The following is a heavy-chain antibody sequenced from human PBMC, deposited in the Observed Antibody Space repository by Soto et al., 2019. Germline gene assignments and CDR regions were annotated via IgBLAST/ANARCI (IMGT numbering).Heavy chain of an antibody. CDR1: GDSVSSGGYY. CDR2: IDDSETT. D-gene: IGHD2-8*01. CDR3: ARENFGVIIHDAFDL. Sequence: QVQLQESGPGLVMPSQTLSLTCTVSGDSVSSGGYYWNWIRQHPGRGLEWLGYIDDSETTYYNPSLASRISISVDASKNQFSLKVTSVTPADTAVYYCARENFGVIIHDAFDLWGQGTMVTVSS. V-gene: IGHV4-31*03. J-gene: IGHJ3*01.